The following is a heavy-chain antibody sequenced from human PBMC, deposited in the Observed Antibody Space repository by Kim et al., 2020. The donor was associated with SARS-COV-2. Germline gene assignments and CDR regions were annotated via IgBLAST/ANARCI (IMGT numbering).Heavy chain of an antibody. Sequence: ASVKVSCKASGYTFTSYGISWVRQAPGQGLEWMGWISAYNGNTNYAQKLQGRVTMTTDTSTSTAYMELRSLRSDHTAVYYCARMERSSIFYVSDPVPPHFDPWGQGTLVTVSS. CDR2: ISAYNGNT. J-gene: IGHJ5*02. CDR1: GYTFTSYG. V-gene: IGHV1-18*01. CDR3: ARMERSSIFYVSDPVPPHFDP. D-gene: IGHD1-1*01.